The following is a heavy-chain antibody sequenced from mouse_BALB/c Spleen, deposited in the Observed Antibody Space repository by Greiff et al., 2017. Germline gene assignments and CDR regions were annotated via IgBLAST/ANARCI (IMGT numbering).Heavy chain of an antibody. CDR1: GFTFSDYG. V-gene: IGHV5-15*02. CDR3: ARLYGNYPAWFAY. J-gene: IGHJ3*01. CDR2: ISNLAYSI. Sequence: DVQLVESGGGLVQPGGSRKLSCAASGFTFSDYGMAWVRQAPGKGPEWVAFISNLAYSIYYADTVTGRFTISRENAKNTLYLEMSSLRSEDTAMYYCARLYGNYPAWFAYWGQGTLVTVSA. D-gene: IGHD2-1*01.